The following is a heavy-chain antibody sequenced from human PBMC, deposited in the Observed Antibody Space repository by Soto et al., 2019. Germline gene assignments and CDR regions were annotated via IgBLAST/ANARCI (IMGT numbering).Heavy chain of an antibody. D-gene: IGHD3-22*01. CDR2: ISSRGSII. J-gene: IGHJ4*02. Sequence: QVQLVESGGGLVKPGGSLRLSCAASGFNCSDNYMSWIRQAPGKGLEWVSYISSRGSIIYYAASVKGRFTISRDNAKNSLYLQMNSLRAEDTAVYYCARDLGYYDSSGYFDYWGQGTLVTVSS. CDR1: GFNCSDNY. CDR3: ARDLGYYDSSGYFDY. V-gene: IGHV3-11*01.